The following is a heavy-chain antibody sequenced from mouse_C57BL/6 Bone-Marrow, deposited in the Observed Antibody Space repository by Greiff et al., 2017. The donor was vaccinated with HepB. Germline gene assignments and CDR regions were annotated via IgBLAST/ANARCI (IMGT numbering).Heavy chain of an antibody. V-gene: IGHV1-9*01. Sequence: VQVVESGAELMKPGASVKISCKATGYTFSNSWIEWINQRPGHGLEWIGEVLPGSGSTNYNEKFLGKASFPADTSSNTAYMQLSSLTSDDSAVYYCARRSLLRGYFDCWGQGTTLTVSS. CDR1: GYTFSNSW. D-gene: IGHD1-1*01. CDR2: VLPGSGST. CDR3: ARRSLLRGYFDC. J-gene: IGHJ2*01.